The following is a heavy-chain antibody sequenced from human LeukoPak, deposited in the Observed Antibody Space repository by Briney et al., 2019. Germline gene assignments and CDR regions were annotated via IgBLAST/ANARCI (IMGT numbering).Heavy chain of an antibody. J-gene: IGHJ4*02. D-gene: IGHD5-18*01. Sequence: GGSLRLSCAASGFTFSNYAMHWVRQAPGKGLEWVALISYDGSKKYYADSVQGRFTVSRDNSKSMLYLQMNSLRAEDTAVFYCARDLGYTSGHPFDYWGQGTLLTVSS. V-gene: IGHV3-30*03. CDR2: ISYDGSKK. CDR1: GFTFSNYA. CDR3: ARDLGYTSGHPFDY.